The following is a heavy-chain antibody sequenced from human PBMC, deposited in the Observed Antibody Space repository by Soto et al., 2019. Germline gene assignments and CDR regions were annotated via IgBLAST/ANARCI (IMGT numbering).Heavy chain of an antibody. Sequence: GGSLRLACAASGFTFSSYGMHWVRQAPGKGLEWVAVISYDGSNKYYADSVKGRFTISRDNSKNTLYLQMNSLRAEDTAVYYCEKDHYTLYFDWFLDYWSQGTLVTVSS. J-gene: IGHJ4*02. CDR3: EKDHYTLYFDWFLDY. D-gene: IGHD3-9*01. V-gene: IGHV3-30*18. CDR2: ISYDGSNK. CDR1: GFTFSSYG.